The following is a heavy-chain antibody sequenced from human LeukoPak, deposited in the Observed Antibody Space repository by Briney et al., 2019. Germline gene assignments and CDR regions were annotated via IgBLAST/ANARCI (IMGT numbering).Heavy chain of an antibody. D-gene: IGHD1-14*01. Sequence: PSQTLSLTCTVSGGSISSGSYYWSWIRQPAGKGLEWIGRIYTSGSTNYNPSLKSRVTISVDTSKNQFSLKLSSVTAADTAVYYCARESEDNVEYFDCWGQGTLVTVSS. V-gene: IGHV4-61*02. J-gene: IGHJ4*02. CDR1: GGSISSGSYY. CDR2: IYTSGST. CDR3: ARESEDNVEYFDC.